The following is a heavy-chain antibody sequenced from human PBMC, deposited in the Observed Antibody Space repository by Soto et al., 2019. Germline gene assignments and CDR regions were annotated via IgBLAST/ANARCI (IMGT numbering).Heavy chain of an antibody. Sequence: WGALRVACVSSGFSLSIYEMNGVRQAPGKGLEWLAYVSTSGSLKNYADSVKGRFTIARDNTKNAVYLQMNSLRAEDTAVYYCVRSVPASRYYFDFWGQGTLVTVSS. D-gene: IGHD2-2*01. V-gene: IGHV3-48*03. CDR3: VRSVPASRYYFDF. J-gene: IGHJ4*02. CDR2: VSTSGSLK. CDR1: GFSLSIYE.